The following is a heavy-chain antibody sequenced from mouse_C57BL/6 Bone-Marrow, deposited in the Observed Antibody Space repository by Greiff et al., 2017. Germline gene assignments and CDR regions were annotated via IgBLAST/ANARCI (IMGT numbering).Heavy chain of an antibody. V-gene: IGHV8-8*01. CDR1: GFSLSAFGMG. J-gene: IGHJ1*03. D-gene: IGHD4-1*01. CDR3: SRKANWDWYFDV. CDR2: TWWDDAK. Sequence: ESGPGILQPSQTLSLTCSFSGFSLSAFGMGVGWIRHPSGQGLEWLAHTWWDDAKYNNPALKRRPTIAKDTSKNQVFLKIANVDTADTATYYCSRKANWDWYFDVWGTGTTVTVSS.